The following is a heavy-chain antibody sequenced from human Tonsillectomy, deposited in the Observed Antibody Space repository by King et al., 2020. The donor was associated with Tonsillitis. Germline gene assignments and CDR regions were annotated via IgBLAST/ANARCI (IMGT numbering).Heavy chain of an antibody. CDR3: AHRRGGGGSGWNGGYFDY. D-gene: IGHD6-19*01. Sequence: TLKESGPTLVKPTQTLTVTCTFSGFSLSTSGVGVGWIRQPPGKAPEWLALIYWDDDKRYSPSLKSRLSITKDTSKNLEVLAMTNMDPVDTATYYCAHRRGGGGSGWNGGYFDYWGQGTLVTVSS. J-gene: IGHJ4*02. CDR1: GFSLSTSGVG. V-gene: IGHV2-5*02. CDR2: IYWDDDK.